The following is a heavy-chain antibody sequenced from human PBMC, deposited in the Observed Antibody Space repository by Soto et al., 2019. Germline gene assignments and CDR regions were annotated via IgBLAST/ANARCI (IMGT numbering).Heavy chain of an antibody. CDR2: IYHSGST. Sequence: TLSHTCAVSGPSISSGGYSWIGLREPPGKGLEWIGYIYHSGSTYYNPSLKSRVTISVDRSKNQFSLKLSSVTAAATAVYYCARGRYSGYDVFDYWGQGTLVTVSS. CDR1: GPSISSGGYS. V-gene: IGHV4-30-2*01. D-gene: IGHD5-12*01. CDR3: ARGRYSGYDVFDY. J-gene: IGHJ4*02.